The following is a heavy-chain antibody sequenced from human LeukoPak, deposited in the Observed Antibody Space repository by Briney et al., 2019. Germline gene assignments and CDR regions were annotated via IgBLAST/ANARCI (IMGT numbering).Heavy chain of an antibody. CDR1: GGSINTYY. V-gene: IGHV4-59*01. CDR3: ARDRTSGFDV. CDR2: FSYSGTT. D-gene: IGHD1-26*01. Sequence: SETRSLTCTISGGSINTYYWSWIRQPPGKGLEWIGYFSYSGTTNYNPSLKSRVTISLDTSKNQFSLKVTSVTAADTAVYYCARDRTSGFDVWGQGTMVTVSS. J-gene: IGHJ3*01.